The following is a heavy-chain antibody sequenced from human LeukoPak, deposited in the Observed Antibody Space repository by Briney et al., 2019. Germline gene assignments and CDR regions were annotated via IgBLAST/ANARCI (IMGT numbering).Heavy chain of an antibody. CDR3: ATSSGTLTFDY. CDR2: IYSNAST. Sequence: GGSLRLSFAASGFTVSRNYMSWVRQAPGKGLEWVSIIYSNASTYYADSVKGRLTISRDNSKNTLYLQMNSLRAEDTAIYYCATSSGTLTFDYWGQGTLVTVSS. V-gene: IGHV3-53*01. CDR1: GFTVSRNY. D-gene: IGHD1-26*01. J-gene: IGHJ4*02.